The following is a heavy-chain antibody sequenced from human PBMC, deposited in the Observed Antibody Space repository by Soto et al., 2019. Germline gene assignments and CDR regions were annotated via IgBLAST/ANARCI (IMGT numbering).Heavy chain of an antibody. CDR3: ARAVAVPADFDY. Sequence: QVQLVQSGAEEKKPGASVKVSCKASGYTFTGYAMHWVRQAPGQRLEWMGWINAGNGNTKYSQKFQGKVTITRDTPASRAYMELSSLRSEDTAVYYCARAVAVPADFDYWGQGTLVTVSS. V-gene: IGHV1-3*05. CDR2: INAGNGNT. J-gene: IGHJ4*02. CDR1: GYTFTGYA. D-gene: IGHD6-19*01.